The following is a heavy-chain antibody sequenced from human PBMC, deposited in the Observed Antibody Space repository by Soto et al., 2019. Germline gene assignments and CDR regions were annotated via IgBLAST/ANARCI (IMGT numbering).Heavy chain of an antibody. Sequence: QVQLVQSGAEVKKPGSSVKVSCKASGGTFSSYTISWVRQAPGQGLEWMGRIIPILGIANYAQKFQGRVTITADKSTSTSDMELSSLRSEDTAVYYCASPPTSYGSSYDPFDYWGQGTLVTVSS. CDR1: GGTFSSYT. D-gene: IGHD5-18*01. CDR2: IIPILGIA. CDR3: ASPPTSYGSSYDPFDY. J-gene: IGHJ4*02. V-gene: IGHV1-69*02.